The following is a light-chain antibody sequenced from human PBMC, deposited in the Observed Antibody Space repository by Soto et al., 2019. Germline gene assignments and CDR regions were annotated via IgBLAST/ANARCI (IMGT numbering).Light chain of an antibody. V-gene: IGLV2-14*01. CDR2: DVS. CDR1: SSDIGAFPY. J-gene: IGLJ2*01. CDR3: ATYTTSGTQV. Sequence: QSALTQPPSVSGSPGQSITISCTGASSDIGAFPYVSWYQKYPGKAPKLIISDVSIRPSGVSPRFSASKSGNTASLTVSGLQAEDEADYYCATYTTSGTQVFGGGTKRTVL.